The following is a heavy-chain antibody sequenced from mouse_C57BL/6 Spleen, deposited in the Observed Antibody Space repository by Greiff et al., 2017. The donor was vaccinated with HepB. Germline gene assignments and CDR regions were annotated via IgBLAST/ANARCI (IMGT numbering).Heavy chain of an antibody. CDR2: INYDGSST. J-gene: IGHJ4*01. D-gene: IGHD2-1*01. V-gene: IGHV5-16*01. CDR3: ARENYGSYIYAMDY. Sequence: EVMLVESEGGLVQPGSSMKLSCTASGFTFSDYYMAWVRQVPEKGLEWVANINYDGSSTYYLDSLKSRFIISRDNAKNILYLQMISLKYEDTATNYCARENYGSYIYAMDYWGQGTSVTVS. CDR1: GFTFSDYY.